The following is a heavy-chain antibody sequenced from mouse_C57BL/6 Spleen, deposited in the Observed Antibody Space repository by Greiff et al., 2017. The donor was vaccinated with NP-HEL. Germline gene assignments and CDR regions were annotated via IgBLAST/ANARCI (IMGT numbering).Heavy chain of an antibody. Sequence: VQLQQSGAELVRPGSSVKLSCKASGYTFTSYWMHWVKQRPIQGLEWIGNIDPSDSETHYNQKFKDKATLTVDKSSSTAYMQLSSLTSEDSAVYYCARPGLRQGWFAYWGQGTLVTVSA. CDR3: ARPGLRQGWFAY. V-gene: IGHV1-52*01. D-gene: IGHD2-4*01. J-gene: IGHJ3*01. CDR2: IDPSDSET. CDR1: GYTFTSYW.